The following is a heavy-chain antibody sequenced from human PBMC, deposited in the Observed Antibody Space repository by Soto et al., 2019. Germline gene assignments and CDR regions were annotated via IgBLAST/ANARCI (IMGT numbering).Heavy chain of an antibody. CDR3: ARAGGYDSSGYGRARFDP. Sequence: QVQLQESGPGLVKPSQTLSLTCTVSGGSISSGGYYWSWIRQHPGKGLEWIGYIYYSGSTYYNPSGGGTHPNPSPKGRVTISVDPSKNQFSLKLSSVTAADTAVYYCARAGGYDSSGYGRARFDPWGQGTLVTVSS. D-gene: IGHD3-22*01. CDR1: GGSISSGGYY. CDR2: IYYSGST. V-gene: IGHV4-31*03. J-gene: IGHJ5*02.